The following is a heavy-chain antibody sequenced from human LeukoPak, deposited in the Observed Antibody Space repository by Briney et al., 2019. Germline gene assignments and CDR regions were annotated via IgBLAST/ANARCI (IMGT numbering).Heavy chain of an antibody. V-gene: IGHV5-51*01. D-gene: IGHD3-22*01. CDR3: GRSPAPSSGYYQLDY. J-gene: IGHJ4*02. Sequence: GESLKISCKGSGYSFTNYWIGWVRQMPGKGLEWMGVIYPGDSDTRYSPSFQGQVTISADKSISTAYLQWSSLKASDTAMYYCGRSPAPSSGYYQLDYWGQGTLVTVSS. CDR2: IYPGDSDT. CDR1: GYSFTNYW.